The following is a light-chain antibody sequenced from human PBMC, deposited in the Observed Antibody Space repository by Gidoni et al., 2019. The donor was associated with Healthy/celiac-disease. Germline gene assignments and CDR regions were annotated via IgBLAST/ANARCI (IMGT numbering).Light chain of an antibody. V-gene: IGKV3-15*01. J-gene: IGKJ1*01. CDR1: QSVSSN. CDR2: GAS. Sequence: EIVMTQSPATLSVSQGVRATLSCRPSQSVSSNLAWYQQKHGQAPRLLIYGASTRATGIPARFSGSGSGTEFTLTISSLQSEEFAVYYCQQYNNWPWTFGQXTKVEIK. CDR3: QQYNNWPWT.